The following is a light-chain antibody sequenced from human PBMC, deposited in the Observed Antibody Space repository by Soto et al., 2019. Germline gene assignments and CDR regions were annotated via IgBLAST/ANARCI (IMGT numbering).Light chain of an antibody. CDR3: IQGTHWPFT. V-gene: IGKV2-30*01. J-gene: IGKJ2*01. CDR1: EGLVYGDGNTY. CDR2: AVS. Sequence: DVVLTQSPLFLSATLGQPASISCRSSEGLVYGDGNTYLSWFQRRPGHAPRRLMYAVSDRDSGVPDRFSGSGSGTEFTLRISRVEAEDVGVYFCIQGTHWPFTFGQGTKLEIK.